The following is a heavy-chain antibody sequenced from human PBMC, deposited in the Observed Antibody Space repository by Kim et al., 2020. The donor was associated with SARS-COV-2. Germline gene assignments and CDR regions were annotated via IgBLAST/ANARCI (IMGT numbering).Heavy chain of an antibody. CDR1: GFIFSTYT. CDR3: ARDPYGSGIYVDF. Sequence: GGSLRLSCEASGFIFSTYTMHWVRQAPGKGLEWVASITSTSTYIDYADSLKGRFTISRDNAKDSLYLQMNSLRADDTAVYYCARDPYGSGIYVDFWGQGTVVTVSS. D-gene: IGHD3-10*01. J-gene: IGHJ4*02. V-gene: IGHV3-21*01. CDR2: ITSTSTYI.